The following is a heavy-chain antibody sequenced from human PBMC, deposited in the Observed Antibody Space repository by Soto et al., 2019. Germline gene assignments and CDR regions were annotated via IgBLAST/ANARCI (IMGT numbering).Heavy chain of an antibody. CDR1: GGTFSSYT. CDR3: ARAYGSGGLRFDY. J-gene: IGHJ4*02. CDR2: IIPILGIA. Sequence: QVQLVQSGAEVKKPGSSVKVSCKASGGTFSSYTISWVRQAPGQGLEWMGRIIPILGIANYAQKFQGRVTITADKSTSTAYMELSSLRSEATAVYYCARAYGSGGLRFDYWCQGTLVTVSS. V-gene: IGHV1-69*02. D-gene: IGHD3-10*01.